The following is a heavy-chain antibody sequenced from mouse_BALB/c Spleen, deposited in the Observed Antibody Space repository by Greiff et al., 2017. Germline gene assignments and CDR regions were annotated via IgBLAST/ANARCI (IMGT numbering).Heavy chain of an antibody. CDR2: INPSNGRT. D-gene: IGHD4-1*01. Sequence: QVQLKQPGAELVKPGASVKLSCKASGYTFTSYWMHWVKQRPGQGLEWIGEINPSNGRTNYNEKFKSKATLTVDKSSSTAYMQLSSLTSEDSAVYYCARRLTGTYYYAMDYWGQGTSVTVSS. CDR1: GYTFTSYW. V-gene: IGHV1S81*02. CDR3: ARRLTGTYYYAMDY. J-gene: IGHJ4*01.